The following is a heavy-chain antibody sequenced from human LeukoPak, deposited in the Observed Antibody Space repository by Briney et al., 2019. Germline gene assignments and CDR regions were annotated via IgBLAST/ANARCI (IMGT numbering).Heavy chain of an antibody. CDR3: ARDVAIFGVVIDY. CDR2: IYYSGST. J-gene: IGHJ4*02. CDR1: GGSISSSSYY. D-gene: IGHD3-3*01. V-gene: IGHV4-39*07. Sequence: SETLSLTCTVSGGSISSSSYYWGWIRQPPGKGLEWIGSIYYSGSTYYNPSLKSRVTISVDTSKNQFSLKLSSVTAADTAVYYCARDVAIFGVVIDYWGQGTLVTVSS.